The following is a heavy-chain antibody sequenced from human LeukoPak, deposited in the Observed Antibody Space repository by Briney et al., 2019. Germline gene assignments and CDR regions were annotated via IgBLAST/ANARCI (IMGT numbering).Heavy chain of an antibody. CDR3: AKDHYWSIDY. J-gene: IGHJ4*02. D-gene: IGHD3-3*01. CDR2: IKGDGIST. Sequence: GGSLRLSCAASGLDFSSNWMHWVRHAPGQGLVWVSRIKGDGISTNYADSVKGRFTISRDIAKNTLYLQMNSLRAVDTGVYYCAKDHYWSIDYWGRGTLVTVSS. V-gene: IGHV3-74*01. CDR1: GLDFSSNW.